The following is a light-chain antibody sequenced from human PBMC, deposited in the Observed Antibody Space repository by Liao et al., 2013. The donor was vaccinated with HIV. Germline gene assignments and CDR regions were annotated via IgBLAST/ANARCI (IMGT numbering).Light chain of an antibody. Sequence: SYVLTQPPSVSVAPGKTARITCGGNNIGSKSVHWYQQKPGQAPVLVIYYDKDRPSGIPERFSGSHSGSTATLTISGTQTMDEADYYCQAWGFDTSFVFGTGTKVTVL. CDR2: YDK. CDR1: NIGSKS. V-gene: IGLV3-21*01. CDR3: QAWGFDTSFV. J-gene: IGLJ1*01.